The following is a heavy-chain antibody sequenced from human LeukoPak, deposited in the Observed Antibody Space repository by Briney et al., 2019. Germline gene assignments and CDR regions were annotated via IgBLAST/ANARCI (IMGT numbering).Heavy chain of an antibody. V-gene: IGHV4-39*07. CDR3: ARVVPEMYSSSTFQEYYFDY. Sequence: PSETLSLTCTVSGGSISSSSYFWGWIRQSPGRGLEWIGSISSGGDTYYNPSLKSRVTISLDTSKSQFSLRLSSVTAADTAVYYCARVVPEMYSSSTFQEYYFDYWGQGTLVTVSS. CDR1: GGSISSSSYF. D-gene: IGHD6-6*01. J-gene: IGHJ4*02. CDR2: ISSGGDT.